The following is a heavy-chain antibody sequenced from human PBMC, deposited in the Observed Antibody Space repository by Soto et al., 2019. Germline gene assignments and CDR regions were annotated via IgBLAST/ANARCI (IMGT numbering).Heavy chain of an antibody. CDR1: GFTFSDYY. D-gene: IGHD3-10*01. Sequence: QVQLVESGGGLVKPGGSLRLSCAASGFTFSDYYMSWIRQAPGKGLEWVSYISSSGSTIYYADSVKGRFTISRDNAKNSLFLKMNSRRAGDTAVYYCARVGDTMVRGGAMGGGVDVWGQGTTVTVSS. CDR3: ARVGDTMVRGGAMGGGVDV. J-gene: IGHJ6*02. V-gene: IGHV3-11*01. CDR2: ISSSGSTI.